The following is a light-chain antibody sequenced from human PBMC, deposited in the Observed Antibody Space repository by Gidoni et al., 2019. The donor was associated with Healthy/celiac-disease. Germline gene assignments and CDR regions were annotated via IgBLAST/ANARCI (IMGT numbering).Light chain of an antibody. Sequence: DIQMTQSPSTLSASVGDRVTITCRASQSISSWLAWYQQKPGKAPKLLIYKASSLESGVPSRFSGSASVTEFTLTISSLQPDDFATYYCQQYNSSPLTFGPGTKVDIK. CDR1: QSISSW. V-gene: IGKV1-5*03. CDR3: QQYNSSPLT. CDR2: KAS. J-gene: IGKJ3*01.